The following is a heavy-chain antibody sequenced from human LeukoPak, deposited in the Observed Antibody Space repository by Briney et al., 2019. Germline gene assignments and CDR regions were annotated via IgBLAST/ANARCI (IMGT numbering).Heavy chain of an antibody. CDR3: AKDYSNYEKIGLDY. Sequence: GGSLRLSCAASGFTFSSYAMSWVRQAPGKGLEWVSAISGSGGSTYYADSVKGRFTISRDNSKNTLYLQMNSLRAEDTAVYYCAKDYSNYEKIGLDYWGQGTLVTVSS. CDR2: ISGSGGST. D-gene: IGHD4-11*01. J-gene: IGHJ4*02. V-gene: IGHV3-23*01. CDR1: GFTFSSYA.